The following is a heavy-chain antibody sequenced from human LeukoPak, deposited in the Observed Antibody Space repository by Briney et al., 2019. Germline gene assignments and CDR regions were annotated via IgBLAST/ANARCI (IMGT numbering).Heavy chain of an antibody. D-gene: IGHD3-3*01. Sequence: SQTLSLTCIVSGGSITSGEHYCSWIRQPPGKGLEWIGSIYYSGSTYYNPSLKSRVTISVDTSKNQFSLKLSSVTAADTAVYYCASIEAYYDFWSGYRTTIPDYWGQGTLVTVSS. J-gene: IGHJ4*02. V-gene: IGHV4-39*01. CDR1: GGSITSGEHY. CDR2: IYYSGST. CDR3: ASIEAYYDFWSGYRTTIPDY.